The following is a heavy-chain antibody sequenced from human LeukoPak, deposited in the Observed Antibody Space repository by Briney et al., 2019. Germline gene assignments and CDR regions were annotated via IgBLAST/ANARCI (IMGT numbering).Heavy chain of an antibody. V-gene: IGHV3-48*01. Sequence: PGGSLRLSCAASGFTFSTFSMNWIRQAPGKGLEWVSYISGSSSTMYYADSVKGRFTISRDNAKNSLYLQMNSLRAEDTAVYYCARGPSGYHNTGGQGTLVTVSS. CDR1: GFTFSTFS. CDR3: ARGPSGYHNT. J-gene: IGHJ4*02. CDR2: ISGSSSTM. D-gene: IGHD5-12*01.